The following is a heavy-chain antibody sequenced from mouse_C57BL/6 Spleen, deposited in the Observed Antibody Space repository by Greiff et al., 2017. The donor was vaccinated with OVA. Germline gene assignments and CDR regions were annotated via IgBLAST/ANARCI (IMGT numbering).Heavy chain of an antibody. CDR3: ARERSGVVAEYYFDY. V-gene: IGHV3-6*01. J-gene: IGHJ2*01. Sequence: EVQRVESGPGLVKPSQSLSLTCSVTGYSITSGYYWNWIRQFPGNKLEWMGYISYDGSNNYNPSLKNRISITRDTSKNQFFLKLNSVTTEDTATYYCARERSGVVAEYYFDYWGQGTTLTVSS. D-gene: IGHD1-1*01. CDR2: ISYDGSN. CDR1: GYSITSGYY.